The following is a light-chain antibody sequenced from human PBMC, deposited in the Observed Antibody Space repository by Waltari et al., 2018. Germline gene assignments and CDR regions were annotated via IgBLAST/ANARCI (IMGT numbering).Light chain of an antibody. CDR1: NIESKS. V-gene: IGLV3-21*04. J-gene: IGLJ1*01. CDR3: QVWDANTDPGV. CDR2: DDS. Sequence: SYVLTQPPSVSVAPGKTASITCGGNNIESKSVHWDQQKPGQAPILVISDDSDRPSGVPGRFSGSNSGNTATLTISRVEAGDEADYYCQVWDANTDPGVFGTGTEVTVL.